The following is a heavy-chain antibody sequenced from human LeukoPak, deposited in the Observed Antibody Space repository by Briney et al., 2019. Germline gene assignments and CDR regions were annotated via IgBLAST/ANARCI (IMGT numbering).Heavy chain of an antibody. V-gene: IGHV4-39*01. CDR2: IYYSGST. J-gene: IGHJ4*02. CDR1: GGSISSSSYY. D-gene: IGHD3-10*01. Sequence: PSETLSLTCTVSGGSISSSSYYWGWIRQPPGKGLEWIGSIYYSGSTYYNPSLKSRVTISVDTSKNQFSLKLSSVTAADTAVYYCARGYGEFDYWGQGTLVTVSS. CDR3: ARGYGEFDY.